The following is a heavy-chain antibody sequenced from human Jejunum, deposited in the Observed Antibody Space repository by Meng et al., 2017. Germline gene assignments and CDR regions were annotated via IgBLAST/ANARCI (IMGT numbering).Heavy chain of an antibody. V-gene: IGHV4-30-4*01. Sequence: QVQLQESGPGLVKPSQTLSLTCTVSGGSISSGDYYWSWIRQPPGKGLEWIGYIYYSGSTYYSPSLKSRVTISVDTSANQFSLKLNSVTAADTAVYYCARGPIATAGTAVDYWGQGTLVTVSS. CDR1: GGSISSGDYY. CDR3: ARGPIATAGTAVDY. D-gene: IGHD6-13*01. CDR2: IYYSGST. J-gene: IGHJ4*02.